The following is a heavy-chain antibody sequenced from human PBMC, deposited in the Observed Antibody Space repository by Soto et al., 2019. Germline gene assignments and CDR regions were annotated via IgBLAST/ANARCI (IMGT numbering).Heavy chain of an antibody. CDR3: VRTAREGAVAPHWFDR. CDR2: VYYTGST. Sequence: PSETLSLTCTVSCASIRSTDYYWSWIRRAPGKGLEWIGYVYYTGSTYYNPSLMSRLTISVDTSKNQFSLKLTSVTAAETAVHYCVRTAREGAVAPHWFDRWGQGTQVTVSS. CDR1: CASIRSTDYY. J-gene: IGHJ5*02. D-gene: IGHD2-21*02. V-gene: IGHV4-30-4*01.